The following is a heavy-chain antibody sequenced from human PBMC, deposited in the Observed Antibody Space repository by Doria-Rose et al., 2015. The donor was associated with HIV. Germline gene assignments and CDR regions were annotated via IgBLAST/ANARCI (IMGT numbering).Heavy chain of an antibody. V-gene: IGHV4-34*01. CDR2: INHSGNS. Sequence: ETLSLTCAVYGGAFSDYYWTWNRQPPGKGLEWIGEINHSGNSNYNPSLKSRVTISVDTSKNQFSLKLTSVTAADTAVYYCVREGRGTAVVGGYYYDYWGQGTLVTVSS. CDR3: VREGRGTAVVGGYYYDY. D-gene: IGHD2-21*01. J-gene: IGHJ4*02. CDR1: GGAFSDYY.